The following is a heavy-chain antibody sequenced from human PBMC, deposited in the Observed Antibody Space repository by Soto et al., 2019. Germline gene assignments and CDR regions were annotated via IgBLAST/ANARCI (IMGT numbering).Heavy chain of an antibody. CDR1: GFTFSSYS. V-gene: IGHV3-21*01. J-gene: IGHJ4*02. D-gene: IGHD2-2*01. Sequence: EVQLVESGGGLVKPGGSLRLSCAASGFTFSSYSMNWVRQAPGKGLEWVSSISSSSSYIYYADSVKGRFTISRDNAKNSLYLQMNSLRAEDTAVYYCARDPWGARGGDIVVVPAAQDYWGQGTLVTVSS. CDR2: ISSSSSYI. CDR3: ARDPWGARGGDIVVVPAAQDY.